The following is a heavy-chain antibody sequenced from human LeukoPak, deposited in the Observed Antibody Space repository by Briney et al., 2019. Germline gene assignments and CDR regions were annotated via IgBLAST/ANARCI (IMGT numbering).Heavy chain of an antibody. CDR3: ARVTGYVMEDYFDY. Sequence: SETLSLTCTVSGDSMSYYYWSWIRQTPGKGLEWLGYMYYTGRTKYDPSLKSRVTFSLDMSKNQFSLKLDSVTAADTAVYYCARVTGYVMEDYFDYWGQGTLVTVSS. D-gene: IGHD6-13*01. V-gene: IGHV4-59*01. CDR1: GDSMSYYY. J-gene: IGHJ4*02. CDR2: MYYTGRT.